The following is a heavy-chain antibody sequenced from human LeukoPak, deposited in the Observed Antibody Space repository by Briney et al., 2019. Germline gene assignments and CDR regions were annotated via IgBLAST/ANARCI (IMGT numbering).Heavy chain of an antibody. J-gene: IGHJ5*02. D-gene: IGHD6-19*01. V-gene: IGHV4-39*01. CDR1: GDSISSSSYY. Sequence: SETLSLTCTVSGDSISSSSYYWGWIRQPPGKGLEWIGSIYYSGSTYYNPSLKSRVTISVDTSKNQFSLKLSSVTAADTAVYYCARLRYLTGYNSGWAWFDPWGQGTLVTVSS. CDR2: IYYSGST. CDR3: ARLRYLTGYNSGWAWFDP.